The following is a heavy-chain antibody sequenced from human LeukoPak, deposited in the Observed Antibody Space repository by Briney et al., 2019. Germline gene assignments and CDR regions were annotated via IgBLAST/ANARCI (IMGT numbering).Heavy chain of an antibody. V-gene: IGHV1-69*13. Sequence: ASVKVSCTASGYTFTSYAMNWVRQAPGQGLEWMGGIIPIFGTANYAQKFQGRVTITADESTSTAYMELSSLRSEDTAVYYCAREALYYYDSSGYTFDYWGQRTLVTVSS. D-gene: IGHD3-22*01. CDR2: IIPIFGTA. CDR1: GYTFTSYA. CDR3: AREALYYYDSSGYTFDY. J-gene: IGHJ4*02.